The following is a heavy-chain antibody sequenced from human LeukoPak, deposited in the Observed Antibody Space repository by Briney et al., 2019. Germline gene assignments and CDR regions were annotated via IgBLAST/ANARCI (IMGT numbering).Heavy chain of an antibody. J-gene: IGHJ2*01. CDR1: GFTVSSNY. Sequence: GGSLRLSCAASGFTVSSNYMSWVRQAPGKGLEWVSVIYSGGSTYYADSVKGRFTISRDNSKNTLYLQMNSLRAEDTAVYYCAREVSDTVTTGWYFDLWGRGTLVTVSS. CDR3: AREVSDTVTTGWYFDL. CDR2: IYSGGST. V-gene: IGHV3-66*01. D-gene: IGHD4-17*01.